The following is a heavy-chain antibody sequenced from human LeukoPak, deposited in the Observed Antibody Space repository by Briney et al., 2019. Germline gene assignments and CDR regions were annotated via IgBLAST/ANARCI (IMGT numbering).Heavy chain of an antibody. Sequence: ASVKVSCKASGYTFTSYDINWVRQATGQGLEWLGWMNPNSGNTGYAQKFQGRVTITRHTSISTAYMELSSLRSEDTAVYYCARAVRGVVVIPAATIGRDYYYYMDVWGKGTTVTVSS. CDR3: ARAVRGVVVIPAATIGRDYYYYMDV. CDR2: MNPNSGNT. V-gene: IGHV1-8*01. D-gene: IGHD2-2*01. J-gene: IGHJ6*03. CDR1: GYTFTSYD.